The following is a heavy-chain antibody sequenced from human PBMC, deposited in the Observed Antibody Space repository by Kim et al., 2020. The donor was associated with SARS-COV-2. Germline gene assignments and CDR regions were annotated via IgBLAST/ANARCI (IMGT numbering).Heavy chain of an antibody. CDR2: VYFRGTT. J-gene: IGHJ4*02. CDR1: GDSMSADY. Sequence: SETLSLTCTVSGDSMSADYWNWIRQSPGKGLEWIGYVYFRGTTSYNPSLKSRVTISIDMSKSQFSLKLNSVTAADTAVYYCARRETRDLFTSDWGLFDYWGQGSLVTVSS. CDR3: ARRETRDLFTSDWGLFDY. V-gene: IGHV4-59*08. D-gene: IGHD7-27*01.